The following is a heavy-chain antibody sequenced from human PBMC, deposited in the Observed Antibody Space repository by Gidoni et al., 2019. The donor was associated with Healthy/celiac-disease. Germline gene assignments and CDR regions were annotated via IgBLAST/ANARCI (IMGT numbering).Heavy chain of an antibody. CDR2: IYYSGST. D-gene: IGHD1-26*01. CDR3: ARWTMMGGHFDY. J-gene: IGHJ4*02. CDR1: GGSISSYY. Sequence: GPGLVKPSETLSLTCTVSGGSISSYYWSWIRQPPGKGLEWIGYIYYSGSTNYNPSLKSRVTISVDTSKNQFSLKLSSVTAADTAVYYCARWTMMGGHFDYWGQGTLVTVSS. V-gene: IGHV4-59*01.